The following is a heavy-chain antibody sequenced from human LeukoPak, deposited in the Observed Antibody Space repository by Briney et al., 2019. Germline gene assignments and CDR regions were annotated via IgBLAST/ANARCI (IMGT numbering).Heavy chain of an antibody. CDR2: INSAGTGT. Sequence: PGGALRLSCAASAITFSASSMAWFRHTPGAGLDWVSSINSAGTGTYYTDSVKGRFTVSRDNSQNTLYLQLNSLRAEDTAIYYCANYNQRLSNWFFDLWGRGTLVTVSS. D-gene: IGHD6-25*01. J-gene: IGHJ2*01. V-gene: IGHV3-23*01. CDR3: ANYNQRLSNWFFDL. CDR1: AITFSASS.